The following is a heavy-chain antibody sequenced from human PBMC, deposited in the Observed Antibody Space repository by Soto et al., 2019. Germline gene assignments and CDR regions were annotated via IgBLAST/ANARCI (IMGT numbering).Heavy chain of an antibody. J-gene: IGHJ6*02. CDR1: GGTFSSYA. CDR2: IIPIFGTA. D-gene: IGHD3-16*02. Sequence: QVQLVQSGAEVKKPGSSVKVSCKASGGTFSSYAISWVRQAPGQGLEWMGGIIPIFGTANYAQKFQGRVTITADKSTSTAYMELSSLRSEDTVVYYFARDYRLYYGMDVWGQGTTVTVSS. CDR3: ARDYRLYYGMDV. V-gene: IGHV1-69*06.